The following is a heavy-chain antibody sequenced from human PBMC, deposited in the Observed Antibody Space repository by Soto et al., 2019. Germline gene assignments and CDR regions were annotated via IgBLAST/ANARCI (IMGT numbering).Heavy chain of an antibody. D-gene: IGHD2-2*01. CDR3: GRCSSTSCHLGADY. V-gene: IGHV3-30-3*01. J-gene: IGHJ4*02. Sequence: QVQLVESGGGVVQPGRSLRLYCAASGFTFSSYALHWVRQAPGRGLEWVALISFDGNNKYYANSVKGRFTISRDNSKNTLYLHMSSLRAEDTAVYYCGRCSSTSCHLGADYWGQGTLVTVSS. CDR2: ISFDGNNK. CDR1: GFTFSSYA.